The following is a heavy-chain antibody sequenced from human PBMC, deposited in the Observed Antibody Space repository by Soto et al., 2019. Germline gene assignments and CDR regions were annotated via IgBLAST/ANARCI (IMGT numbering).Heavy chain of an antibody. CDR2: LSGSGGST. CDR1: GFTFSNYA. V-gene: IGHV3-23*01. D-gene: IGHD2-2*01. Sequence: EVQLLESGGGLVQPGGSLRLSCAASGFTFSNYAMSWVRQAPGKGLEWVSTLSGSGGSTYYADSVKGRFPISRDNSKNTLYLQMNSLRAEDTAVYYGAKDTVPVGIPWFDTWGQGTLVTVS. J-gene: IGHJ5*02. CDR3: AKDTVPVGIPWFDT.